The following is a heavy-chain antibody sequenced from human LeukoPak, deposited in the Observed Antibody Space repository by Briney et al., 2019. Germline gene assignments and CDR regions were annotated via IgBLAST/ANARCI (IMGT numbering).Heavy chain of an antibody. Sequence: GGSLRLSCAASGFTFDDYAMHWVRQAPGKGLGWVSGISWNSGSIGYADSVKGRFTISRDNAKNSLYLQMNSLRAEDMALYYCAKGGVVVPAAIDYWGQGTLVTVSS. CDR3: AKGGVVVPAAIDY. D-gene: IGHD2-2*01. CDR1: GFTFDDYA. V-gene: IGHV3-9*03. CDR2: ISWNSGSI. J-gene: IGHJ4*02.